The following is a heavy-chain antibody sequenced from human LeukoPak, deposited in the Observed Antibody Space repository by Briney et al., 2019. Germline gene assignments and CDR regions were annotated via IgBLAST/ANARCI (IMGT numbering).Heavy chain of an antibody. Sequence: GGSLRLSCAVSEFPFSKAWMSWVRLAPGKGLEWVGCIKSKTDGGTTDYAAPVKGRFTISRDDSKNTLYLQMNSLKTEDTAVYYCTSVGFGPYYFDNWGQGTLVAVSS. J-gene: IGHJ4*02. D-gene: IGHD3-10*01. V-gene: IGHV3-15*01. CDR3: TSVGFGPYYFDN. CDR2: IKSKTDGGTT. CDR1: EFPFSKAW.